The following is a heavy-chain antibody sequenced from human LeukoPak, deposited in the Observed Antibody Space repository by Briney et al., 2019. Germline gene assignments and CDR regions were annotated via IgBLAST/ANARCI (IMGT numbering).Heavy chain of an antibody. V-gene: IGHV3-23*01. CDR1: GFTFSSYA. Sequence: GGSLRLSCAASGFTFSSYAMSWVRQAPGKGLEWVSAISGSGGSTYYADSVKGRFTISRDNSKNTLYLQMNSLRAEDTAVYYCATAPTEDGDGSSPGYWGQGTLVTVSS. D-gene: IGHD4-17*01. CDR3: ATAPTEDGDGSSPGY. CDR2: ISGSGGST. J-gene: IGHJ4*02.